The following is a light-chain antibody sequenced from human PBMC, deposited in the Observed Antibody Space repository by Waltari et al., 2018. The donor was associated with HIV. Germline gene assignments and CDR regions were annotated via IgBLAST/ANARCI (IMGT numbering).Light chain of an antibody. V-gene: IGKV3-20*01. Sequence: EIVLTQSPDTLSLSPGERATLSCRASQSVSSSYLGWYQQKPGQAPRLRIYGASSRATGIPDRFSGSGSGTDFTLTISRLEPEDFAVYYCQQYGSSPPWTFGQGTKVEI. J-gene: IGKJ1*01. CDR1: QSVSSSY. CDR2: GAS. CDR3: QQYGSSPPWT.